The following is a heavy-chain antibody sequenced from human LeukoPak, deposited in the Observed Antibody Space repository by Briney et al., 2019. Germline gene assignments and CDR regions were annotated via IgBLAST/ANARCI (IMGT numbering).Heavy chain of an antibody. V-gene: IGHV3-33*01. CDR2: VWYDGNNK. D-gene: IGHD6-13*01. CDR3: ARGFEQQRSDVAQWFDP. Sequence: XSXGMHWVRQAPGKGLEWVAIVWYDGNNKYYADSVKGRFTVARDNSKDTVSLQLNSLRAEDTAVYYCARGFEQQRSDVAQWFDPWGQGALVTVSS. CDR1: XSXG. J-gene: IGHJ5*02.